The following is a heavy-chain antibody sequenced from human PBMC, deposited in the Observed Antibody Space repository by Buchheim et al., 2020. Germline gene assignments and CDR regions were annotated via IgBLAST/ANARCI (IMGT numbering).Heavy chain of an antibody. J-gene: IGHJ6*02. V-gene: IGHV3-30-3*01. Sequence: QVQLVESGGGVVQPGRSLRLSCAASGFTFSSYAMHWVRQAPGKGLEWVAVISYDGSNKYYADSVKGRFTISRDNSKNKLYLQMNSLRAEDTAVYYCAREYSYYYGMDVWGQGTT. D-gene: IGHD1-26*01. CDR2: ISYDGSNK. CDR1: GFTFSSYA. CDR3: AREYSYYYGMDV.